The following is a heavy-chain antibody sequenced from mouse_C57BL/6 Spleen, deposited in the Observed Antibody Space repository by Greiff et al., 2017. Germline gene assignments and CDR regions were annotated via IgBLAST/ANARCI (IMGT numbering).Heavy chain of an antibody. CDR3: ARRGDYDDWYFDV. CDR1: GYAFSSSW. V-gene: IGHV1-82*01. J-gene: IGHJ1*03. CDR2: IYPGDGDT. D-gene: IGHD2-4*01. Sequence: VQLQQSGPELVKPGASVKISCKASGYAFSSSWMNWVKQRPGKGLEWIGRIYPGDGDTNYNGKFKGKATLTADKSSSTAYMQLSSLTSEDSAVYFCARRGDYDDWYFDVWGTGTTVTVSS.